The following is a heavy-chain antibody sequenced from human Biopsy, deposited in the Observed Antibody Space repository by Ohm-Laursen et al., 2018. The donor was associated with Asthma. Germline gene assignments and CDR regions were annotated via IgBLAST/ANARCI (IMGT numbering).Heavy chain of an antibody. CDR3: ARQSGQEYGDSIPFDT. J-gene: IGHJ3*02. CDR2: VSSDGRNK. V-gene: IGHV3-30*03. D-gene: IGHD3-22*01. Sequence: SLRLSCSASGFVFSQCGMHWVRQGPGKGLEWVALVSSDGRNKYYEDSVKGRFTISRDNSRNRLYLQINSLTVEDSAVYFCARQSGQEYGDSIPFDTWGQGTKVAVSS. CDR1: GFVFSQCG.